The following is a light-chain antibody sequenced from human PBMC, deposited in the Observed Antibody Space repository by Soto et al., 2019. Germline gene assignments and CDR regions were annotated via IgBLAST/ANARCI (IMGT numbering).Light chain of an antibody. Sequence: DIQMTQSPSSVSASVGDRVTVTCRASQSISSYLNWYQHKPGKAPKLLIYAASSFQSGVPSRFSGSESGTDFTLTISSLQPEDFATYYCQQTYSAPLTFGGGTKVDIK. V-gene: IGKV1-39*01. CDR2: AAS. CDR1: QSISSY. J-gene: IGKJ4*01. CDR3: QQTYSAPLT.